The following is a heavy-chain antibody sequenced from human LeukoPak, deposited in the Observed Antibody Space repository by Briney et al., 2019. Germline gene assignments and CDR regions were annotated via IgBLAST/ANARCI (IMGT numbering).Heavy chain of an antibody. J-gene: IGHJ4*01. CDR1: GFTFSSHW. CDR2: INQAGNEK. D-gene: IGHD6-13*01. CDR3: ARDGTAPGVYFGY. Sequence: GGSLRLSCEASGFTFSSHWMSWVRQTPGKGLEWVANINQAGNEKYYLDSVKGRFTISRDNAKNSLYLQMSSLRAEDTALYYCARDGTAPGVYFGYWGHGTLVTVSS. V-gene: IGHV3-7*01.